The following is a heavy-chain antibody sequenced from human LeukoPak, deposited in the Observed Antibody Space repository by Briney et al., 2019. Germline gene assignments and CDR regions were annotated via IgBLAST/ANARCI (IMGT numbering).Heavy chain of an antibody. V-gene: IGHV3-30*04. CDR2: ISYDGSNK. D-gene: IGHD3-10*01. CDR3: ASMGYGSGSCYYFDY. CDR1: GFTFSSYA. J-gene: IGHJ4*02. Sequence: GGSLRLSCAASGFTFSSYAMHWVRQAPGKGLEWVAVISYDGSNKYYADSVKGRFTISRDNSKNTLYLQMNSLRAEDTAVYYCASMGYGSGSCYYFDYWGQGTLVTVSS.